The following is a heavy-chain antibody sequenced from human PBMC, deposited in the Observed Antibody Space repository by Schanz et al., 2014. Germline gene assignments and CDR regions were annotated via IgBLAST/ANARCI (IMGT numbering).Heavy chain of an antibody. CDR1: GFTVSSNY. CDR2: IYSGGST. CDR3: AKCIGWYGRCAFDI. V-gene: IGHV3-53*01. Sequence: EVQLVESGGGLIQPGGSLRLSCAASGFTVSSNYMSWVRQAPGNGLEWVAVIYSGGSTFYTDSVKGRFTISRDNSKNTLYLQMNSLIAEDTAVYYCAKCIGWYGRCAFDIWGQGTMVTVSS. J-gene: IGHJ3*02. D-gene: IGHD6-19*01.